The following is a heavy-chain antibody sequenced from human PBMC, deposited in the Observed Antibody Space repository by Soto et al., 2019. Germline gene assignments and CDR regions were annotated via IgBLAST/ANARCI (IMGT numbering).Heavy chain of an antibody. V-gene: IGHV4-39*02. CDR1: SGSISSTIYS. Sequence: SETLSLTCTVSSGSISSTIYSWDWTRQPPGKGLEWIGSIFYSGSTYYNPSLKSRVTISVDTSKNQFSLTLTSVTAADTAVYYCARDPGYSYDDYWGQGTLVTVSS. D-gene: IGHD5-18*01. CDR3: ARDPGYSYDDY. CDR2: IFYSGST. J-gene: IGHJ4*02.